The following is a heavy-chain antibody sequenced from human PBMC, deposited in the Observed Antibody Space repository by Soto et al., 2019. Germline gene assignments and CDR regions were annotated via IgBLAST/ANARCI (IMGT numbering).Heavy chain of an antibody. V-gene: IGHV4-39*01. CDR2: IYYSGST. Sequence: QLQLQESGPGLVKPSETLSLTCTVSGGSISSSSYYWGWIRQPPGKGLEWIGSIYYSGSTYYNPSCRSRVTLSVDTSKTQFALKLSSVTAADTAVYYCARVHLDLLGDHAFDIWGQGTMVTVSS. CDR1: GGSISSSSYY. CDR3: ARVHLDLLGDHAFDI. D-gene: IGHD1-26*01. J-gene: IGHJ3*02.